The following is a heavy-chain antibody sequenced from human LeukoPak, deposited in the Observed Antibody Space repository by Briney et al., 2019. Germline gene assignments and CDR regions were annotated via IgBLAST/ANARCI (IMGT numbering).Heavy chain of an antibody. D-gene: IGHD3-10*01. J-gene: IGHJ6*02. CDR3: ARVTSSETRPFGELLQYYYYYGMDV. CDR1: GYTFTSYD. Sequence: ASVKVSCKASGYTFTSYDINWVRQATGQGLEWMGWMNPNSGNTGYAQKFQGRVTMTRNTSISTAYMELSSLRSEDTAVYYCARVTSSETRPFGELLQYYYYYGMDVWGQGTTVTVSS. CDR2: MNPNSGNT. V-gene: IGHV1-8*01.